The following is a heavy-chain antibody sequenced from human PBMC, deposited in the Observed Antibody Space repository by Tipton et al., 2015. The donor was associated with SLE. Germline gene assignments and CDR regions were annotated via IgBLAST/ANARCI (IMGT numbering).Heavy chain of an antibody. CDR1: GFTFSTYS. D-gene: IGHD4-23*01. CDR2: ISSSSSYI. J-gene: IGHJ4*02. CDR3: ATEGGGNDY. Sequence: SLRLSCAASGFTFSTYSMNWVRQAPGKGLEWVSSISSSSSYIYYADSLRGRFTISRDNAKNSLYLHLNSLTADDTAVYYCATEGGGNDYWGQGTLVTVSS. V-gene: IGHV3-21*01.